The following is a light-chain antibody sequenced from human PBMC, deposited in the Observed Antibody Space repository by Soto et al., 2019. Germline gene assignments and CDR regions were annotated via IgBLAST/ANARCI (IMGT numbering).Light chain of an antibody. J-gene: IGKJ1*01. CDR3: QQLDSDPPWT. Sequence: IQLTQSPSSVYASVGDRVTITCRASQDISTYLAWYQQNPGRAPKLLIYLASTLHTGVPATFSDSGSGTDFALTISSLQPKDFATYYWQQLDSDPPWTFGQGTRVEIK. V-gene: IGKV1-9*01. CDR2: LAS. CDR1: QDISTY.